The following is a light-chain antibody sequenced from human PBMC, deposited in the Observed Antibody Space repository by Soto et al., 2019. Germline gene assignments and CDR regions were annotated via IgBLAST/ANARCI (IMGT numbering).Light chain of an antibody. J-gene: IGLJ2*01. CDR3: AAWDDSLSVRVV. V-gene: IGLV1-47*01. CDR2: RNN. Sequence: QSVLTQPPSASGTPGQRVTISCSGSSSNIGSNYVYWYQQLPGTAPKLFIYRNNQRHSGVPDRFSGSKSGTSASLAISGLRSEDEAEYYCAAWDDSLSVRVVFGGATKLTVL. CDR1: SSNIGSNY.